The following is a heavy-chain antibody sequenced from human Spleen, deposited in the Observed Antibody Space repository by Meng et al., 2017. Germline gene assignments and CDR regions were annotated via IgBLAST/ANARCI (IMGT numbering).Heavy chain of an antibody. CDR3: ARLSIAARPIHFQH. CDR2: IYYSGST. Sequence: SETLSLTCTVSGGTISSYYWSWIRQPPGKGLEWIGYIYYSGSTNYNPSLKSRVTISVDTSKNQFSLKLSSVTAADTAVYYCARLSIAARPIHFQHWGQGTLVTVSS. J-gene: IGHJ1*01. CDR1: GGTISSYY. D-gene: IGHD6-6*01. V-gene: IGHV4-59*08.